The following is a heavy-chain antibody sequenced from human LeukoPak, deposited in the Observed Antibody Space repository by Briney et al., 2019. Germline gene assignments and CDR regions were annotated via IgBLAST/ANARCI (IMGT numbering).Heavy chain of an antibody. D-gene: IGHD3-22*01. CDR3: VRDDANYFDSSGHFLPEK. V-gene: IGHV3-33*08. J-gene: IGHJ4*02. Sequence: GGSLRLSCAASGFTFNIYGMSWVRQAPGKGLEWVAVIWCDGSNKYYADSVKGRFTISRDNSKNTLYLQMNSLRAEDTAVYYCVRDDANYFDSSGHFLPEKWGQGTLVTVSS. CDR2: IWCDGSNK. CDR1: GFTFNIYG.